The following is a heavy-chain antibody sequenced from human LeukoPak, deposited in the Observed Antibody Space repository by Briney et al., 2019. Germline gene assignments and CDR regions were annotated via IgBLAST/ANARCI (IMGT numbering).Heavy chain of an antibody. Sequence: SETLSLTCTVSGGSISSYDWSWIRQPAGKGLEWIGRTYTSGSTNYNPSLKSRVTMSVDMSKNQFSLKLSSMIAADTAVYYCARVSSSWYQDWYFDLWGRGTLVTVSS. CDR1: GGSISSYD. D-gene: IGHD6-13*01. CDR2: TYTSGST. V-gene: IGHV4-4*07. CDR3: ARVSSSWYQDWYFDL. J-gene: IGHJ2*01.